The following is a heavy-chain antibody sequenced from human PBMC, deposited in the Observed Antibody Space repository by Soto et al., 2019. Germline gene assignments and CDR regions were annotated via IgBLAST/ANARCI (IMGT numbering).Heavy chain of an antibody. Sequence: ASVKVSCKASGGTFSSYAISWVRQAPGQGLEWMGGIIPIFGTANYAQKFQGRVTITADKSTSTAYMELSSLRSEDTAVYYCARFVRPGYCSSTSCRYFDYWGQGTLVTVS. CDR1: GGTFSSYA. J-gene: IGHJ4*02. CDR2: IIPIFGTA. CDR3: ARFVRPGYCSSTSCRYFDY. V-gene: IGHV1-69*06. D-gene: IGHD2-2*01.